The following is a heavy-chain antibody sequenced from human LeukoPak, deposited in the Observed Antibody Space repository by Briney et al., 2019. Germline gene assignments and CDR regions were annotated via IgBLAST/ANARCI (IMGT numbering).Heavy chain of an antibody. Sequence: PGGSLRLSCAASGFTFSTYAMHWVRQGPGKGLEWVAVIWYDGSNKYYADSVKGRFTISRDNSKNTVYLQMNSLRAEDTAVYYCARGDIVATLDWGQGTLVTVSS. J-gene: IGHJ4*02. V-gene: IGHV3-33*08. CDR1: GFTFSTYA. CDR3: ARGDIVATLD. D-gene: IGHD5-12*01. CDR2: IWYDGSNK.